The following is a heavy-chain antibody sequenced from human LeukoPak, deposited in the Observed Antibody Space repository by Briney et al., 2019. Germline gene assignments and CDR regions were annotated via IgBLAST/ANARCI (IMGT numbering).Heavy chain of an antibody. J-gene: IGHJ4*02. CDR3: ARGRPGYYFEH. V-gene: IGHV3-53*01. CDR1: GFTVSSDY. D-gene: IGHD6-6*01. CDR2: IYAGGTT. Sequence: GGSLRLSCAASGFTVSSDYMSWVRQAPGKGLEWVSVIYAGGTTYYADFVKGRFTISRDKSKNTLYLQMNSLRAEDTAAYYCARGRPGYYFEHWGQGTLVTVSS.